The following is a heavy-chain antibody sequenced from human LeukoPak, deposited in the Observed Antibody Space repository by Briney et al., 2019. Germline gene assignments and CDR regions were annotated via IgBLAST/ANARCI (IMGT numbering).Heavy chain of an antibody. D-gene: IGHD6-19*01. V-gene: IGHV3-20*01. J-gene: IGHJ3*02. CDR2: INWNGGST. CDR3: ARESGGSGWYVGAFDI. CDR1: GFTFDDYG. Sequence: GGSLRLSCAASGFTFDDYGMSWVRQAPGKGLEWVSGINWNGGSTGYADSVKGRFTISRDNAKNSLYLQMNSLRAEDTALYHCARESGGSGWYVGAFDIWGQGTMVTVSS.